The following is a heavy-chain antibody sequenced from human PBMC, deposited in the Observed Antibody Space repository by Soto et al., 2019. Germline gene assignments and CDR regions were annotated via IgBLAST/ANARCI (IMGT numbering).Heavy chain of an antibody. Sequence: ASVNVSCKASGYTFTSYSMHWVRQATGQGLEWMGIINPSGGSTSYAQKFQGRVTMTRDTSTSTVYMELSSLRSEDTAVYYCARDLWYQLLFDYGMDVWGQGTTVTVSS. CDR3: ARDLWYQLLFDYGMDV. D-gene: IGHD2-2*01. CDR1: GYTFTSYS. J-gene: IGHJ6*02. V-gene: IGHV1-46*01. CDR2: INPSGGST.